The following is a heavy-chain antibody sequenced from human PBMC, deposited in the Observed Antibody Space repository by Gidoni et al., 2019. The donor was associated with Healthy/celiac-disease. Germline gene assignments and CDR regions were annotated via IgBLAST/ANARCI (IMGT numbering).Heavy chain of an antibody. CDR2: IYYSGST. CDR3: ARDGVFGGAYNWFDP. CDR1: GGSISSYY. Sequence: QVQLQESGPGLVKPSETLSLTCTVSGGSISSYYWSWIRQPPGKGLEWIGYIYYSGSTNYNPSLKSRVTISVDTSKNQFSLKLSSVTAADTAVYYCARDGVFGGAYNWFDPWGQGTLVTVSS. D-gene: IGHD3-3*01. V-gene: IGHV4-59*01. J-gene: IGHJ5*02.